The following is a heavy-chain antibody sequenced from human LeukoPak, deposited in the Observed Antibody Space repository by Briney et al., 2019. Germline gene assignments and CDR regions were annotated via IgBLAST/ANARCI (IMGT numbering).Heavy chain of an antibody. D-gene: IGHD2-2*01. V-gene: IGHV3-7*01. CDR2: IKQDGSEK. CDR3: TRMAWRSRPFDY. J-gene: IGHJ4*02. CDR1: GFTFSSYW. Sequence: GGSLRLSCAASGFTFSSYWISRVRQAPGKGLEWVTNIKQDGSEKWYVDSVKGRFTISRDNAKNSVYLQMNSLRVEDTAVYYCTRMAWRSRPFDYWGQGTLVTVSS.